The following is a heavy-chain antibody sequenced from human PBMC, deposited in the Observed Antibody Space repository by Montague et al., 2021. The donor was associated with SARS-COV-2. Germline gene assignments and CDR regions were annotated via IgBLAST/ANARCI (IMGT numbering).Heavy chain of an antibody. Sequence: TLSLTCAVSGGSVSSGGYSWFWIREPPGKGLEWIGHIHHSGNTYYNPSLKSRATISGDRPKNQFSLRVTSVSAADTAVYYCASYRDYGDYYWGQGILVTVSS. CDR2: IHHSGNT. D-gene: IGHD4-17*01. J-gene: IGHJ4*02. CDR1: GGSVSSGGYS. CDR3: ASYRDYGDYY. V-gene: IGHV4-30-2*01.